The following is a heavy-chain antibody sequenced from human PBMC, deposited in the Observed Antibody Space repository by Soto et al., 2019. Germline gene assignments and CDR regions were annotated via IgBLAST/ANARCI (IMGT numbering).Heavy chain of an antibody. CDR2: IFSNDEK. D-gene: IGHD6-19*01. Sequence: QVTLKESGPVLVKPTETLTLTCTVSGFSLSNARMGVSWIRQPPGKALEWLAHIFSNDEKCYSTSLKSRLTISKYNSKIHVLLTITNMDPVDTATYYCARLRIAVAVNEIDYWGQVTLVTVSS. V-gene: IGHV2-26*01. J-gene: IGHJ4*02. CDR1: GFSLSNARMG. CDR3: ARLRIAVAVNEIDY.